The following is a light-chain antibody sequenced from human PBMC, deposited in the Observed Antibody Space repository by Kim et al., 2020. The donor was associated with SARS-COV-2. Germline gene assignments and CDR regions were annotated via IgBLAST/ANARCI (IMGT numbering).Light chain of an antibody. CDR2: SNS. CDR1: SSNIGSNT. V-gene: IGLV1-44*01. Sequence: QSVLTQPPSASGTPGHRVTVSCSGSSSNIGSNTVSWYQQLPGTAPKLLIYSNSQRSSGVPDRFSGSKSGTSASLAISGLQSEDEADYHCAAWDDSLSGWVFGGGTQLTVL. CDR3: AAWDDSLSGWV. J-gene: IGLJ3*02.